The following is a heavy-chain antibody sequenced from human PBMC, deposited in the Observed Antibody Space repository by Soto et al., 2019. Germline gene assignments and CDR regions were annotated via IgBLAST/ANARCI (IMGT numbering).Heavy chain of an antibody. CDR3: ARHSRYGGNSAPGDWFDP. CDR1: GGSISSSSYY. V-gene: IGHV4-39*01. CDR2: IYYSGST. J-gene: IGHJ5*02. D-gene: IGHD2-21*02. Sequence: SETLSLTCTVSGGSISSSSYYWGWIRQPPGKGLEWIGSIYYSGSTYYNPSLKSRVTISVDTSKNQFSLKLSSVTAADTAVYYFARHSRYGGNSAPGDWFDPWGQGTLVTVSS.